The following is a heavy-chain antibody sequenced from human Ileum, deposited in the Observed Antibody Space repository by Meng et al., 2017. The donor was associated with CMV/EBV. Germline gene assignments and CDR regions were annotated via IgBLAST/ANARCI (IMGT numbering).Heavy chain of an antibody. D-gene: IGHD3-9*01. CDR2: ISSSSSYI. CDR3: ASRWAYYDILHAFDI. V-gene: IGHV3-21*01. CDR1: GFTFSSYS. J-gene: IGHJ3*02. Sequence: GGSLRLSCAASGFTFSSYSMNWVCQAPGKGLEWVSSISSSSSYIYYADSVKGRFTISRDNAKNSLYLQMNSLRAEDTAVYYCASRWAYYDILHAFDIWGQGTMVTVS.